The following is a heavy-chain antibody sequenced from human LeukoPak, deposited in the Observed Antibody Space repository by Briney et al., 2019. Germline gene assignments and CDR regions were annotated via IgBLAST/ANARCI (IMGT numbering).Heavy chain of an antibody. D-gene: IGHD1-26*01. CDR1: GFTFDNYR. V-gene: IGHV3-23*01. CDR2: VNADGGNT. CDR3: TKRVKYGGTWDHFAD. Sequence: GGSLRLSCAASGFTFDNYRMSWVRQAPGKGLEWVSTVNADGGNTYYADSVKGRFTISRDNSKSTLILQMNSLRVEDTALYYCTKRVKYGGTWDHFADWGQGTLVSVSS. J-gene: IGHJ4*02.